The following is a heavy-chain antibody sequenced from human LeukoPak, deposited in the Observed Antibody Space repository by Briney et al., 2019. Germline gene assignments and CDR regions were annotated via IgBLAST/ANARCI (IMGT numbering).Heavy chain of an antibody. CDR3: AKGPYLGGYCSGGSCYSWFDY. CDR2: IRYDGSNK. D-gene: IGHD2-15*01. J-gene: IGHJ4*02. V-gene: IGHV3-30*02. CDR1: GFTFSSYG. Sequence: PGGSLRPSCAASGFTFSSYGMHWVRQAPGKGLDWVAFIRYDGSNKYYADSVKGRFTISRDNSKNTLYLQMNSLRAEDTAVYYCAKGPYLGGYCSGGSCYSWFDYWGQGTLVTVSS.